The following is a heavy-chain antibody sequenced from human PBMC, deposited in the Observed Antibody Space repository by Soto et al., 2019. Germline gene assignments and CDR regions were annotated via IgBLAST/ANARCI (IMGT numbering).Heavy chain of an antibody. CDR2: IIPIFGTA. J-gene: IGHJ4*02. D-gene: IGHD5-18*01. V-gene: IGHV1-69*13. CDR3: ARGALPWIQLWHHSAFDY. CDR1: GGTFSSYA. Sequence: GASVKVSCKASGGTFSSYAISWVRQAPGQGLEWMGGIIPIFGTANYAQKFQGRVTITADESTSTAYMGLSSLRSEDTAVYYCARGALPWIQLWHHSAFDYWGQGTLVTVSS.